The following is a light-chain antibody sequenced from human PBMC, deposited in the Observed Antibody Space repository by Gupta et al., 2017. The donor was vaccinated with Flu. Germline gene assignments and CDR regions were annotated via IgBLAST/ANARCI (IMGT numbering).Light chain of an antibody. J-gene: IGKJ1*01. CDR1: QSITKW. CDR3: RQQNTHPWT. CDR2: MAS. V-gene: IGKV1-5*03. Sequence: DIQLPQSPSTLSASVGDRVTITGRARQSITKWLAWYQQKPGQAPMLLIYMASNLDTGVPSTCSGSGSGTEFALTISSLQPDDFATYYCRQQNTHPWTFGQGTVVEI.